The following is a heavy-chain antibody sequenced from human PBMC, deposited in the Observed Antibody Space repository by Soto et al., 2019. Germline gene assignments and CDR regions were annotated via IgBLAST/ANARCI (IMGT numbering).Heavy chain of an antibody. V-gene: IGHV1-3*01. CDR1: GYTFISYA. D-gene: IGHD1-26*01. CDR2: INAGNGNT. CDR3: ARDSGAFDP. Sequence: QVQLVQSGAEVKKPGASVKVSCKASGYTFISYAMQWVRQAPGQRLEWMGWINAGNGNTQYSQKFQCRVTITRDTFASTAYMELSSLRSEDTAVYYSARDSGAFDPWGQGTLVTVSS. J-gene: IGHJ5*02.